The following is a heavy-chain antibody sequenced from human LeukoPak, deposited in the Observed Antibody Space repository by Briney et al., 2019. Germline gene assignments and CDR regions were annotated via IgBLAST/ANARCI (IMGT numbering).Heavy chain of an antibody. J-gene: IGHJ6*02. Sequence: ASVKVSCKASGYTFTSDDIHWVRQATGQGLEWMGWMNPNSGNTGYAQKLQGRFNMTRNSSKNTAYMELSSLRSEDTAVYYCARSRPAPEGGYNWNVWKKQKDHYYGMDVWGQGTTVTVSS. CDR3: ARSRPAPEGGYNWNVWKKQKDHYYGMDV. CDR2: MNPNSGNT. CDR1: GYTFTSDD. V-gene: IGHV1-8*01. D-gene: IGHD1-20*01.